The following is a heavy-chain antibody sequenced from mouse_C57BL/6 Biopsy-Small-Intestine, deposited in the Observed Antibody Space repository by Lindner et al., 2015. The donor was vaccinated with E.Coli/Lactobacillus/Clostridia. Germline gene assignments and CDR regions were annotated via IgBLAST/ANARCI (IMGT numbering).Heavy chain of an antibody. CDR1: GYTFTSYG. CDR3: AREVYGSSQYYFDY. Sequence: VQLQESGAELARPGASVKLSCKASGYTFTSYGISWVKQRTGQGLEWIGEIYPRNGNTYYSEKFTGKATLTAAKSSSTAYMELRSLTSEDSAVYFCAREVYGSSQYYFDYWGQGTTLTVSS. J-gene: IGHJ2*01. V-gene: IGHV1-81*01. CDR2: IYPRNGNT. D-gene: IGHD1-1*01.